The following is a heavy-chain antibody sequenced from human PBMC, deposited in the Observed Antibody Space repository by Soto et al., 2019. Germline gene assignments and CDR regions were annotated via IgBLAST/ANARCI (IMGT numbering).Heavy chain of an antibody. CDR2: IYHSGST. D-gene: IGHD5-12*01. Sequence: PSETPSLTCAVSGGSISSGGYSWSWIRQPPGKGLEWIGYIYHSGSTYYNPSLKSRVTISVDRSKNQFSLKLSSVTAADTAVYYCARGGIVATILNGMDVWGQGTTVTVSS. J-gene: IGHJ6*02. CDR1: GGSISSGGYS. V-gene: IGHV4-30-2*01. CDR3: ARGGIVATILNGMDV.